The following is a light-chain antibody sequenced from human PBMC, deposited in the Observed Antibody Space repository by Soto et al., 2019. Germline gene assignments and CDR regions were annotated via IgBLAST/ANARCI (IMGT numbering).Light chain of an antibody. V-gene: IGKV3-15*01. CDR2: GAS. CDR1: QSVSNN. Sequence: EIVMTQSPATLSVSPGERATLSCRASQSVSNNLAWYQQRPGQAPRLLFYGASTRATGIPARFSGSGSGTDFTLTISSMQSEDFAVYYCQQYNTWLTFGQGNKLEIK. J-gene: IGKJ2*01. CDR3: QQYNTWLT.